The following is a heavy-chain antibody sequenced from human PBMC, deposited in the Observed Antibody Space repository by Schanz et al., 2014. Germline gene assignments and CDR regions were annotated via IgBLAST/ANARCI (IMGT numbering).Heavy chain of an antibody. V-gene: IGHV3-64D*06. CDR3: ARDNHYYLFDY. CDR2: ISHDGYST. CDR1: GFTFSIYA. J-gene: IGHJ4*02. D-gene: IGHD3-22*01. Sequence: EVQLVESGGGLVQPGGSLRLSCSASGFTFSIYAMHWVRQAPGKGLEYVSAISHDGYSTYYADSVKGRFTISRDNSKNTLYLQMSSLTTEDTAVYVCARDNHYYLFDYWGQGTLVTVSS.